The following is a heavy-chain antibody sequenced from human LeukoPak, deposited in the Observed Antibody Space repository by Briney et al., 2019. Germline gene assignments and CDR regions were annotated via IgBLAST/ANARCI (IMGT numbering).Heavy chain of an antibody. V-gene: IGHV3-30*04. Sequence: GRSLRLSCAASGFTFSSYAMHWVCQAPGKGLEWVAVISYVGSNKYYADSVKGRFTISRDNSKNTLYLQMNSLRAEDTAVYYCAKAVYCSSTSCYGYYYGMDVWGKGTTVTVSS. J-gene: IGHJ6*04. D-gene: IGHD2-2*01. CDR2: ISYVGSNK. CDR3: AKAVYCSSTSCYGYYYGMDV. CDR1: GFTFSSYA.